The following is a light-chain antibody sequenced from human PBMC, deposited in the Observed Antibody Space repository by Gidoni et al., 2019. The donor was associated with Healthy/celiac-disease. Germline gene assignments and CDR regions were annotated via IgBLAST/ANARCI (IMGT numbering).Light chain of an antibody. J-gene: IGKJ1*01. CDR3: QQYGSSPQT. CDR1: QSVSSSY. V-gene: IGKV3-20*01. Sequence: VLTQSPGTLSLSPGERATLSCRASQSVSSSYLAWYQQKPGQAPRLLIYGASSRATGIPDRFSGSGSGTDFTLTISRLEPEDFAVYYCQQYGSSPQTFGQGTKVEIK. CDR2: GAS.